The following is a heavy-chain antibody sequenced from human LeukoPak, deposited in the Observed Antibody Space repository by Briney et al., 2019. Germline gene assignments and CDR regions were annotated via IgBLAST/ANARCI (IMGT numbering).Heavy chain of an antibody. D-gene: IGHD3-10*01. J-gene: IGHJ4*02. V-gene: IGHV3-23*01. Sequence: PGGSLRLSCAVSGITLSNYGMSWVRQAPGKGLEWVAGLSGSGGGTNYADSVQGRFTISRDNPKNTLYIQMNSLRAEGTAVYFCAKRGVVIRVFLVGFHKEAYYFDSWGQGALVTVSS. CDR2: LSGSGGGT. CDR1: GITLSNYG. CDR3: AKRGVVIRVFLVGFHKEAYYFDS.